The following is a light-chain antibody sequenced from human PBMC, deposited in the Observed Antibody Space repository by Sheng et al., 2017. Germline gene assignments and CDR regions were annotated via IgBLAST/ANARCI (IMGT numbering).Light chain of an antibody. CDR3: SSYTSRNTDV. J-gene: IGLJ1*01. CDR2: EVS. Sequence: QSALTQPASVSGSPGQSITISCTGTSSDVGAYKYVAWYQQHPGKAPKVMIYEVSNRPSGVSNRFSGSKAGNTASLTISGLQAEDEADYYCSSYTSRNTDVFGTGTTVTVV. V-gene: IGLV2-14*01. CDR1: SSDVGAYKY.